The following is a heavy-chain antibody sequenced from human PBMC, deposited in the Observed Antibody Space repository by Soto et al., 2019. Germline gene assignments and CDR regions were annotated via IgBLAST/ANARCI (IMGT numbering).Heavy chain of an antibody. CDR3: ARDHYYDFWSGYYYYYYGMDV. D-gene: IGHD3-3*01. Sequence: EVQLGESGGGLVKPGGALRLSCAASGFTFSSYSRNWVRQSPGKGLEWVSSISSSSSYIYYADSVKGRFTISRDNAKNSLYLQINSLRAEDTAVDYCARDHYYDFWSGYYYYYYGMDVWGQGTTVTVSS. V-gene: IGHV3-21*01. CDR1: GFTFSSYS. CDR2: ISSSSSYI. J-gene: IGHJ6*02.